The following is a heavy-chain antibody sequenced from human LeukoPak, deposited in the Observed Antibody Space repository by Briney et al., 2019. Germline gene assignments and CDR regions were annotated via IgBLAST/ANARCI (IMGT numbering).Heavy chain of an antibody. CDR3: ARVADNSGYTFDS. Sequence: SVTVSFMASGGTFSSYTFSRVRQAPGQGLEWVGRIIPILGITNYTQKFQGRVTITADKSTNTAYIELNSLRSEDTAVYYCARVADNSGYTFDSWGQGTLVTVSS. CDR2: IIPILGIT. J-gene: IGHJ4*02. CDR1: GGTFSSYT. V-gene: IGHV1-69*02. D-gene: IGHD3-22*01.